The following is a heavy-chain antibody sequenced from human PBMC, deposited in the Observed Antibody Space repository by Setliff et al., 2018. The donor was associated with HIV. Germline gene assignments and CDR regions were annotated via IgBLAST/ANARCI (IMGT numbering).Heavy chain of an antibody. CDR2: IYYSGST. Sequence: KTSETLSLTCAVYGGSISSHYWSWIRQPPGKGLEWIGSIYYSGSTNYNPSLKSRVTISVDKSKSQFSLKLSSVTAADTAVYYCARATAPYYDYVWGTPSPFDYWGQGTLVTVSS. D-gene: IGHD3-16*01. CDR3: ARATAPYYDYVWGTPSPFDY. J-gene: IGHJ4*02. CDR1: GGSISSHY. V-gene: IGHV4-59*08.